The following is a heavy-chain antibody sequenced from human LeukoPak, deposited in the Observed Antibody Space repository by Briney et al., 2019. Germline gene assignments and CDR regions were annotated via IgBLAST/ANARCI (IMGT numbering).Heavy chain of an antibody. CDR1: GFTFSSYG. V-gene: IGHV3-33*01. CDR3: ARGGYDILTGLANWFDP. J-gene: IGHJ5*02. CDR2: IWYDGSNK. Sequence: GGSLRLSCAASGFTFSSYGMHWVRQAPGKGLEWVAVIWYDGSNKYYADSVKGRFTISRDNSKNTLYLQMNSLRAEDTAVYYCARGGYDILTGLANWFDPWGQGTLVTVSS. D-gene: IGHD3-9*01.